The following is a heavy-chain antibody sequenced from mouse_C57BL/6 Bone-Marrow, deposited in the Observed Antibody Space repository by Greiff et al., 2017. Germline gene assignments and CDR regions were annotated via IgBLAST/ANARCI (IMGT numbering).Heavy chain of an antibody. CDR3: AGYYYGSSYNYAMDY. V-gene: IGHV1-76*01. CDR2: IYPGSGNT. Sequence: QVQLKQSGAELVRPGASVKLSCKASGYTFTDYYINWVKQRPGQGLEWIARIYPGSGNTYYNEKFKGKATLTAEKSSSTAYMQLSSLTSEDSAVYFCAGYYYGSSYNYAMDYWGQGTSVTVSS. J-gene: IGHJ4*01. CDR1: GYTFTDYY. D-gene: IGHD1-1*01.